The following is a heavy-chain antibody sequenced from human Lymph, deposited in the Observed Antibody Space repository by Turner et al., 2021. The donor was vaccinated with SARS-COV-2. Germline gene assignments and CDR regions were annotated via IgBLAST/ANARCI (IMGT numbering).Heavy chain of an antibody. Sequence: EVQLLESGGGLVQPGGSLRLSCAASGFTFSSHGMRWVRQGPRKGLEWVSAISGSGGSTNYADSGKGRFTIFRDNSNNTLYLQMNSLRAEDTAVYYCAKGVAGGWLQPNSFDYWGQGTLVTVSS. V-gene: IGHV3-23*01. CDR1: GFTFSSHG. D-gene: IGHD5-12*01. CDR3: AKGVAGGWLQPNSFDY. CDR2: ISGSGGST. J-gene: IGHJ4*02.